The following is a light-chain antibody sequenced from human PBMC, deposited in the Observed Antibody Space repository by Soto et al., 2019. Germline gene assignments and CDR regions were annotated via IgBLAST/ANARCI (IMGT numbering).Light chain of an antibody. J-gene: IGLJ3*02. V-gene: IGLV4-60*02. CDR3: ETWDSNTRV. CDR1: SGHSSNI. Sequence: QLVLTQSSSASASLGSSVKLTCTLSSGHSSNIIAWHQQQPGKAPRYLMKLEGSGNYNKGSGVPDRFSGSSSGADRYLTISHLHFEDEADYYCETWDSNTRVFGGGTKLTVL. CDR2: LEGSGNY.